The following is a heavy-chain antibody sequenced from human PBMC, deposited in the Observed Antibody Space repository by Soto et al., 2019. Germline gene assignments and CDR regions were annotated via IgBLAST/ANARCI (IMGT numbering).Heavy chain of an antibody. D-gene: IGHD6-19*01. J-gene: IGHJ6*02. CDR2: IIPIFGTA. V-gene: IGHV1-69*01. CDR3: AKVRYSSPVGYYYGMDV. Sequence: QAQLEQSGGEGKKPGSSVKVSCKASRVAFSKFIVTWVRQAPGLGLEGVGGIIPIFGTANYAQKFQGRVTINADESTSTSYMEVNNLRSEDTAVYYCAKVRYSSPVGYYYGMDVWGQGTTVTVSS. CDR1: RVAFSKFI.